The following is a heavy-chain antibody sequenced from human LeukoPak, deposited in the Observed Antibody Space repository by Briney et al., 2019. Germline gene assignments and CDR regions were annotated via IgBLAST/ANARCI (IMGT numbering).Heavy chain of an antibody. J-gene: IGHJ5*02. CDR2: INHSGST. CDR3: ARGRIVVVPAAISWFDP. V-gene: IGHV4-34*01. D-gene: IGHD2-2*01. CDR1: GGSLSGYY. Sequence: PSETLSLTCAVYGGSLSGYYWSWIRQPPGKGLEWIGEINHSGSTNYNPSLKSRVTISVDTSKNQFSLKLSSVTAADTAVYYCARGRIVVVPAAISWFDPWGQGTLVTVSS.